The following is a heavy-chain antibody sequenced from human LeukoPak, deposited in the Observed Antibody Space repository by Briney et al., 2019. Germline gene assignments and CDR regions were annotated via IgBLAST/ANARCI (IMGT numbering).Heavy chain of an antibody. V-gene: IGHV3-13*01. CDR3: SRGGAPAGYAYDL. Sequence: GGSLRLSCATSRFTFSNFDLHWVRQATGEGLEWVSAIGTAGDTYYPDSVKGRFTISRDNAKNSFYLQMNNLRAGDTAVYYCSRGGAPAGYAYDLWGHGTVVTVSS. CDR2: IGTAGDT. D-gene: IGHD6-13*01. J-gene: IGHJ3*01. CDR1: RFTFSNFD.